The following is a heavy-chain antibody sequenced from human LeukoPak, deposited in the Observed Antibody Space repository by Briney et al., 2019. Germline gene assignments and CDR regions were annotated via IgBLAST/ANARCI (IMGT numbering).Heavy chain of an antibody. CDR1: GGSISSGGYY. J-gene: IGHJ5*02. V-gene: IGHV4-31*03. CDR3: AGWRRLSSGYWFDP. CDR2: IYYSGST. D-gene: IGHD3-22*01. Sequence: SQTLSLTCTVSGGSISSGGYYWSWIRQHPGKGLEWIGYIYYSGSTYYNPSLKSRVTISVDTSKNQFSLKLSSVTAADTAVYYCAGWRRLSSGYWFDPWGQGTLVTVSS.